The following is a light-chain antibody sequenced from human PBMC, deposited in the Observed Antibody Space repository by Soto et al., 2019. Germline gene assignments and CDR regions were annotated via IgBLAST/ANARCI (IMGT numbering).Light chain of an antibody. CDR3: CSYAGSTTLYV. V-gene: IGLV2-23*02. J-gene: IGLJ1*01. CDR2: EVS. Sequence: QSVLTQPAPVSGSPGQSITISCTGTSSDVESYSLVSWYQQHPGKAPKLMIYEVSKRPSGVSNRFSGSKSGNTASLTISGLQAEDEADYYCCSYAGSTTLYVFGSGTKVTVL. CDR1: SSDVESYSL.